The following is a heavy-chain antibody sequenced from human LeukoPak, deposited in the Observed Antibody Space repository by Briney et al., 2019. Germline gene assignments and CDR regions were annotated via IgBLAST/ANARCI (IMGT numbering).Heavy chain of an antibody. CDR2: TYYRSKWFN. CDR1: GDSVPSISAA. J-gene: IGHJ6*02. CDR3: ARRRQDLDDNYGVDV. V-gene: IGHV6-1*01. D-gene: IGHD1-1*01. Sequence: SQTLSLTCAISGDSVPSISAAWNWIRQSPSRGLEWLGRTYYRSKWFNDYAVSVKSRITINPDTSKNQVSLQLNSVTPEDTAVYYCARRRQDLDDNYGVDVWGQGTTVTVSS.